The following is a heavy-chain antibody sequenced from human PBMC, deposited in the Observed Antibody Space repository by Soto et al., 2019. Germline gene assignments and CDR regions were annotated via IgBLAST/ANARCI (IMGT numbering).Heavy chain of an antibody. CDR1: GFTFNRDS. D-gene: IGHD3-10*02. CDR2: ITTSGSDI. V-gene: IGHV3-21*01. CDR3: AIARSLYFVTVASSSDIDT. J-gene: IGHJ5*02. Sequence: GGSLRLSCTATGFTFNRDSMNWLRQAPGKGLEWVSSITTSGSDIYYADSVKGRFTISRDNAKNSLFLQMNSLRVEDTAVYYCAIARSLYFVTVASSSDIDTRGQRNLLTISS.